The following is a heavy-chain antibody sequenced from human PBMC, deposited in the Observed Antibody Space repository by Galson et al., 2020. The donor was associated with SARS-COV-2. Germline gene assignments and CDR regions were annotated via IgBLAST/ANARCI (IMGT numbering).Heavy chain of an antibody. V-gene: IGHV4-39*01. Sequence: SETLSLTCTVSGGSISSSSYYWGWIRQPPGKGLEWIGSIYYSGSTYYNPSLKSRVTISVDTSKNQFSLKLSSVTAADTAVYYCARALYYYDGSGYPHLGAFDIWGQGTMVTVSS. CDR1: GGSISSSSYY. D-gene: IGHD3-22*01. CDR2: IYYSGST. CDR3: ARALYYYDGSGYPHLGAFDI. J-gene: IGHJ3*02.